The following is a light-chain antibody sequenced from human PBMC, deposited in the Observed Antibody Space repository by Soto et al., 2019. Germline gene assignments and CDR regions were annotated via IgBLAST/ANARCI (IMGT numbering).Light chain of an antibody. V-gene: IGLV3-21*02. CDR1: NIGSES. CDR2: DDN. Sequence: SYELTQPPSVSVVPGQTARITCGRSNIGSESVHWYQQKPGQAPVLVVYDDNDRPSGIPERFSGSNSGNTATLTISRVEAGDEADYYCQVWDSSLIVFGTGTKVTV. J-gene: IGLJ1*01. CDR3: QVWDSSLIV.